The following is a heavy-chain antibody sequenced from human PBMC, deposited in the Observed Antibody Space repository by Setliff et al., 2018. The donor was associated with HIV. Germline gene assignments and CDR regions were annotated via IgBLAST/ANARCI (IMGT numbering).Heavy chain of an antibody. D-gene: IGHD1-26*01. J-gene: IGHJ5*02. CDR2: IKQDGSEI. Sequence: GGSLRLSCAASGFTFSAYAMSWVRQAPGKGLEWMATIKQDGSEIFYVDSEKGRFTISRDNARASLYLEMRSLRAEDTAVYLCANLWEMGAWGQGTLVTVSS. V-gene: IGHV3-7*03. CDR3: ANLWEMGA. CDR1: GFTFSAYA.